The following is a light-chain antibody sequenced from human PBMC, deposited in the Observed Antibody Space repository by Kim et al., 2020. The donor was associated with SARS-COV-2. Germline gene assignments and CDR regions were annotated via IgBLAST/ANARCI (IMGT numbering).Light chain of an antibody. V-gene: IGLV2-14*01. CDR1: SSDLGGYNY. CDR3: SSYIRGSTNYV. CDR2: EVD. J-gene: IGLJ1*01. Sequence: SITISCTGTSSDLGGYNYVSWYQQHPGKAPKLVIYEVDNRPSGVSIRFSGSKSGNTASLTISGLQAEDEADYYCSSYIRGSTNYVFGTGTKVTVL.